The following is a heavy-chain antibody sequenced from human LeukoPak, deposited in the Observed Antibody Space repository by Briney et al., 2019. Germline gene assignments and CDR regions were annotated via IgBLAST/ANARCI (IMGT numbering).Heavy chain of an antibody. V-gene: IGHV4-59*12. CDR1: GGSIRSYY. Sequence: PSETLSLSCTVSGGSIRSYYWSWIRQPPGKGLECIGYIYYIGSTNYNPSLTSRVTISVDRSKNQFSLKVRSVTAADTAVYYCSRGGAAPFDYWGQGTLVTVSS. D-gene: IGHD6-6*01. CDR3: SRGGAAPFDY. CDR2: IYYIGST. J-gene: IGHJ4*02.